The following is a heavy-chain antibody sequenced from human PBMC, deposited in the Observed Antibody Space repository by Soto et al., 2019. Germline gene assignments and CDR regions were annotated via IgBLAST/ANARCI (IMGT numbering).Heavy chain of an antibody. CDR1: GGTFSNYA. D-gene: IGHD2-2*01. J-gene: IGHJ3*02. CDR2: IIPMFGTA. Sequence: QVQLVQSGAEVKKPGSSVKVSCKASGGTFSNYAINWVRQAPGQGLEWMGGIIPMFGTANYAQNYQARVTITADESTSTARMELSSLRSEDTAVYFCAHFSVGGPARSGAFDIWGQGTMVTVSS. V-gene: IGHV1-69*01. CDR3: AHFSVGGPARSGAFDI.